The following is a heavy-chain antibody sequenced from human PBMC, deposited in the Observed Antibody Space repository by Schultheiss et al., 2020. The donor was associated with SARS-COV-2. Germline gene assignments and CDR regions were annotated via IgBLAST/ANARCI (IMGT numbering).Heavy chain of an antibody. J-gene: IGHJ4*02. CDR3: AREGYSYEIDY. CDR2: ISYDGSNK. CDR1: GFTFSSYE. Sequence: GGSLRLSCAASGFTFSSYEMNWVRQAPGKGLEWVAVISYDGSNKYYADSVKGRFTISRDNSKNTLYLQMNSLRAEDTAVYYCAREGYSYEIDYWGQGTLVTVSS. V-gene: IGHV3-30*04. D-gene: IGHD5-18*01.